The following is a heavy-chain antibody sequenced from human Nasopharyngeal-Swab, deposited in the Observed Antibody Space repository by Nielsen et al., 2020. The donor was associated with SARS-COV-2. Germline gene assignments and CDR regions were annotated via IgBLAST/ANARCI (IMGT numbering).Heavy chain of an antibody. V-gene: IGHV4-34*01. J-gene: IGHJ4*02. Sequence: SETLSLTCAVYGGSFSGYYWSWIRQPPGKGLEWIGDINHSGSTNYNPSLKSRVTISVDTSKNQFSRKLSSVAVADTAVYYCARVKYYFDYWGQGTLVTVSS. CDR1: GGSFSGYY. CDR2: INHSGST. CDR3: ARVKYYFDY.